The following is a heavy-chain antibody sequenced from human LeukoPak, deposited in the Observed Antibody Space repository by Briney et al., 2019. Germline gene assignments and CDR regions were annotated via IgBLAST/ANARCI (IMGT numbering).Heavy chain of an antibody. V-gene: IGHV3-21*01. CDR1: GFTFSSYN. CDR2: ITSSSSYI. CDR3: ARGYCSSTSCYWGYYYYYYYMDV. D-gene: IGHD2-2*01. J-gene: IGHJ6*03. Sequence: GGSLRLSCAASGFTFSSYNMNWVRQAPGKGPEWVSSITSSSSYIYYADSVKGRFTISRDNAKNSLYLQMNSLRAEDTAVYYCARGYCSSTSCYWGYYYYYYYMDVWGKGTTVTVSS.